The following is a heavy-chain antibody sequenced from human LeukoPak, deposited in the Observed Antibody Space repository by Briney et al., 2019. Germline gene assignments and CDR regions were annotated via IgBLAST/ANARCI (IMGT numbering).Heavy chain of an antibody. D-gene: IGHD6-19*01. Sequence: GGSLRLSCAASGFSFSDEYMSWIRQAPGQGLEWISYISASGSYTNYADSVKGRFTISRDNAKNSLYLQMNSLRAEDTAVYYCGRSRGAGPGAHFDVWGQGTLLTVFS. CDR3: GRSRGAGPGAHFDV. V-gene: IGHV3-11*03. J-gene: IGHJ4*02. CDR2: ISASGSYT. CDR1: GFSFSDEY.